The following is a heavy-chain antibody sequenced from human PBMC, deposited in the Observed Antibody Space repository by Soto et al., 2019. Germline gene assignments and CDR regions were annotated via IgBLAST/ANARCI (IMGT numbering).Heavy chain of an antibody. CDR1: GYTFTSYA. CDR3: ARGVYCSGGSCSLVDY. J-gene: IGHJ4*02. D-gene: IGHD2-15*01. Sequence: ASVKVSCKASGYTFTSYAMHWVRQAPGQRLEWMGWINAGNGNTKYSQKFQGRVTITRDTSASTAYMELSSLRSEDTAVYYCARGVYCSGGSCSLVDYWGQGTLVTVS. CDR2: INAGNGNT. V-gene: IGHV1-3*01.